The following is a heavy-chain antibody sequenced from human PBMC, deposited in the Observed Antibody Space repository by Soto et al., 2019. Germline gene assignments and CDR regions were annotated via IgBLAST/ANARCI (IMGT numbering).Heavy chain of an antibody. D-gene: IGHD1-26*01. J-gene: IGHJ3*02. CDR2: ILPILGSA. Sequence: QVQLVQSGAEVKKPGSSVKVSCKASGGTFSSYAISWVRQAPGQGLEWMGGILPILGSANYAQKFQDRVTVTADESTTTTSMELSSLRSEDAAVYYCASRERVDAFDIWGQATMVTVSS. CDR3: ASRERVDAFDI. CDR1: GGTFSSYA. V-gene: IGHV1-69*01.